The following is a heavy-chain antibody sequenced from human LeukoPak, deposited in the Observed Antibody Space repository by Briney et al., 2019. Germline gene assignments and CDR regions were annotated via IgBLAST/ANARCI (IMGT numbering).Heavy chain of an antibody. V-gene: IGHV3-30-3*02. D-gene: IGHD1-26*01. Sequence: GRSLRLSCAASGFTFSSYAMHWVRQAPGKGLEWVAVISYDGSNKYYADSVKGRFTISRDNSKNTLYLQMNSLRAEDTAVYYCAKSQIREPYDYWGQGTLVTVSS. CDR1: GFTFSSYA. CDR3: AKSQIREPYDY. CDR2: ISYDGSNK. J-gene: IGHJ4*02.